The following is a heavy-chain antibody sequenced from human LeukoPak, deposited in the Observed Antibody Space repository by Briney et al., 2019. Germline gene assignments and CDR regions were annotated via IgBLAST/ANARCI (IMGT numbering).Heavy chain of an antibody. J-gene: IGHJ3*02. Sequence: ASVKVSCKASGYTFTCYYMHWVRQAPGQGLEWMGWINPDSGGTNYAQKFQGRVTMTRDTSISTAYMELSRLRSDDTAVYYCASGSYARDAFDIWGQGTMVTVSS. D-gene: IGHD1-26*01. V-gene: IGHV1-2*02. CDR2: INPDSGGT. CDR1: GYTFTCYY. CDR3: ASGSYARDAFDI.